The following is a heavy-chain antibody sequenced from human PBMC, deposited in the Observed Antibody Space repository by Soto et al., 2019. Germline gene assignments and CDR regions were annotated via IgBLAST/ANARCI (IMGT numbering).Heavy chain of an antibody. V-gene: IGHV4-59*01. CDR1: GGSISSYY. CDR3: ARQYSSSLDSWFDP. D-gene: IGHD6-6*01. CDR2: IYYSGST. J-gene: IGHJ5*02. Sequence: PSETLSLTCTVSGGSISSYYWSWIRQPPGKGLEWIGYIYYSGSTNYNPSLKSRVTISVDTSKNQFSLKLSSVTAADTAVYYCARQYSSSLDSWFDPWGQGTLVTVSS.